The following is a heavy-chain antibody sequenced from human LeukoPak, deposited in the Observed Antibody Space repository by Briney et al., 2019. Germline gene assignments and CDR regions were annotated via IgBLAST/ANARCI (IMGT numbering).Heavy chain of an antibody. V-gene: IGHV1-8*01. CDR3: ARGGAAAAVIDY. CDR1: GYTFTSYD. Sequence: ASVNVSCKSSGYTFTSYDINWVRQATGQGLEWMGWMNPNSGNTGYAQKFQGRVTMTRNTSISTAYMELSSLRSEDTAVYYCARGGAAAAVIDYWGQGTLVTVSS. CDR2: MNPNSGNT. D-gene: IGHD6-13*01. J-gene: IGHJ4*02.